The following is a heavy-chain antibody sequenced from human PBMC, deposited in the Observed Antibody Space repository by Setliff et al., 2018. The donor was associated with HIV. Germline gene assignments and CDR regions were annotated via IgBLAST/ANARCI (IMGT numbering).Heavy chain of an antibody. CDR3: ASGSRIYDFDY. D-gene: IGHD3-22*01. V-gene: IGHV1-69*13. Sequence: SVTVSCKTSGGTFSNSAINWVRQAPGQGLEWMATIIPVFDTPKYAQKFQGRLTITADEPTSTAYMELSGLRSDDTAFYYCASGSRIYDFDYWGQGTLVTVSS. CDR2: IIPVFDTP. J-gene: IGHJ4*02. CDR1: GGTFSNSA.